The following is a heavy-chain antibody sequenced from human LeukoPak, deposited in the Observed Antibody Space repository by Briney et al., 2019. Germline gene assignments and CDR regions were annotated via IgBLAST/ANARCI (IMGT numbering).Heavy chain of an antibody. CDR1: GFTFSSYS. CDR2: ISTSGTAI. J-gene: IGHJ4*02. Sequence: PGGSLRLSCAASGFTFSSYSMNWVRQAPGKGLEWVSYISTSGTAIYYADSVKGRFTISRDNAKNSLYLQMNSLRAEDTAVYYCSRDPRGSYSGSFDYWGQGTLVTVSS. V-gene: IGHV3-48*01. CDR3: SRDPRGSYSGSFDY. D-gene: IGHD1-26*01.